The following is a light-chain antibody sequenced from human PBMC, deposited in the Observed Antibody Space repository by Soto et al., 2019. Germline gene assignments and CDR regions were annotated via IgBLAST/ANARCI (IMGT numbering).Light chain of an antibody. Sequence: EVVLTQSPGTLSLSPGESATLSCRASQSVSSNYLAWYQQKPGQAPRFLIYGVSTRATGIPDRFSGSGSGTDFSLTISRLEPEDFALYYCQQYFTSPRTFGGGTMVEIK. V-gene: IGKV3-20*01. J-gene: IGKJ4*01. CDR2: GVS. CDR3: QQYFTSPRT. CDR1: QSVSSNY.